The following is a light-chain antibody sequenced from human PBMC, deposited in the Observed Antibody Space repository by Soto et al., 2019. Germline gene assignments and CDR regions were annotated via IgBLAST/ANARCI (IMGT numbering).Light chain of an antibody. CDR3: CSYAGSVV. J-gene: IGLJ2*01. V-gene: IGLV2-23*01. Sequence: QSALTQPASVSGSPGQSITISCTGTSSDVGSYNLVSWYQQHPGKAPKLMIYEGSKRPSGVSNRFSGSKSGNTASLTISGLQAEDEADYYSCSYAGSVVFGGWTKVTVL. CDR1: SSDVGSYNL. CDR2: EGS.